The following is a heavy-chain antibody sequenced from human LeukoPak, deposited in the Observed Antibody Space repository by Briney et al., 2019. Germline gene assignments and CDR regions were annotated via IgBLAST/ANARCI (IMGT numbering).Heavy chain of an antibody. D-gene: IGHD4-17*01. CDR1: GGSVSSDSYY. J-gene: IGHJ5*02. CDR2: VHNSGST. CDR3: ARTNYGDYNWFDP. V-gene: IGHV4-61*01. Sequence: SETLSLTCKVSGGSVSSDSYYWSWIRQPPGQGLEWIGYVHNSGSTKYNASLKSRLTISVDTSKNQFSLEVTSVTAADTAVYYCARTNYGDYNWFDPWGQGTLVTVSS.